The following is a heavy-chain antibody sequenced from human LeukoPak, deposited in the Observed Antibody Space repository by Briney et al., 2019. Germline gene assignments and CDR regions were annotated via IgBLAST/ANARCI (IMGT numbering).Heavy chain of an antibody. D-gene: IGHD3-22*01. CDR2: IYSGGST. J-gene: IGHJ4*02. CDR1: GFTVSSNY. V-gene: IGHV3-66*01. CDR3: ARGPPYYYDSSGPTDY. Sequence: PGGSLRLSCAASGFTVSSNYMSWVRQAPGKGLEWVSVIYSGGSTYYADSVKGRFTISRDNSKNTLYLQMNSLGAEDTAVYYCARGPPYYYDSSGPTDYWGQGTLVTVSS.